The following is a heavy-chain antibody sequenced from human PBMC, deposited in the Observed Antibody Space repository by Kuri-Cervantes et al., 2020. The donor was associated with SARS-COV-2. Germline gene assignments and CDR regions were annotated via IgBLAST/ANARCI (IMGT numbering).Heavy chain of an antibody. CDR1: GFNFSSYD. J-gene: IGHJ4*02. CDR2: ISSSGSTI. Sequence: GESLKISCVASGFNFSSYDMNWVRQAPGRELEWVSYISSSGSTIYYADSVKGRFTISRDNAKNSLYLQMSSLRVEDTAVYYCTRMSSGGSPDSWGKGTLVTVSS. D-gene: IGHD2-15*01. CDR3: TRMSSGGSPDS. V-gene: IGHV3-48*03.